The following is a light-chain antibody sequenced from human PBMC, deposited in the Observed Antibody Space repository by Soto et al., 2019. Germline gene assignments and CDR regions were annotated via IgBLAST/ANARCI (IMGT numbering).Light chain of an antibody. V-gene: IGKV3-20*01. CDR1: QSVSSTY. J-gene: IGKJ2*01. CDR3: QQHGRSPPFT. CDR2: GAS. Sequence: EIVLTQSPGTLSLSPGERATLSCRASQSVSSTYIAWYQQNPGQAPRLLIYGASSRATGIPDRFSGSGSGTHFTLTISRLEPEGFAVYFCQQHGRSPPFTFGQGTKVEIK.